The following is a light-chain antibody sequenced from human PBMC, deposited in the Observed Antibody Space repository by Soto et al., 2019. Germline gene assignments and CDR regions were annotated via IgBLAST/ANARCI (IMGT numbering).Light chain of an antibody. J-gene: IGKJ1*01. CDR2: KAS. Sequence: DIQITQSPSALSGSVGDRVTITCRASHTISSWLVWYQQKPGKAPKLLIYKASTLKSGVPSRFSGSGSGTEFTLTISSLQPDDFATYYCQHYNSYSEAFGQGTKVDIK. CDR3: QHYNSYSEA. CDR1: HTISSW. V-gene: IGKV1-5*03.